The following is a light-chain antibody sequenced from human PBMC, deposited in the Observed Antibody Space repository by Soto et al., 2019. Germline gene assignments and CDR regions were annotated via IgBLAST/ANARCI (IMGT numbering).Light chain of an antibody. CDR3: QQYNNWAPVT. CDR1: QSVSIN. Sequence: EIVMTQSPATLSVSPGESATLSCRASQSVSINLAWYQQKPGQAPRLIIYGASTRATGIPARFSGSGSGTECTFTISSLQSEDFAVYYCQQYNNWAPVTFCQGTKLEIK. J-gene: IGKJ2*01. V-gene: IGKV3-15*01. CDR2: GAS.